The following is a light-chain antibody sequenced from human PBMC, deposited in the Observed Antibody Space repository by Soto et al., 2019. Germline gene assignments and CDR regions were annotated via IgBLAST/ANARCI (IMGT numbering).Light chain of an antibody. V-gene: IGLV1-40*01. Sequence: QSVLTQPPSVSGAPGQSVTISCTRSSSHIGAGYDVHWYQQLPGTAPKLLIYGNINRPSVVPDRFSGYKSGTSASLAITGLQAEDEADYYCQSSDSSLSGYVFGPWTKVSVL. CDR2: GNI. CDR3: QSSDSSLSGYV. CDR1: SSHIGAGYD. J-gene: IGLJ1*01.